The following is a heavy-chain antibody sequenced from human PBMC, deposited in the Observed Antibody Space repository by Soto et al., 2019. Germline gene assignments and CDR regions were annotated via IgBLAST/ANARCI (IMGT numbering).Heavy chain of an antibody. D-gene: IGHD1-26*01. CDR2: ISAYNGNT. CDR3: ALLFIDNSWFDP. V-gene: IGHV1-18*01. J-gene: IGHJ5*02. CDR1: GYTFTSYG. Sequence: ASVKVSCKASGYTFTSYGISWVRQAPGQGLEWMGWISAYNGNTNYAQKLQGRVTMTTDTSTSTAYMELRSLRSDDTAVYYCALLFIDNSWFDPWGQGTLVTVSS.